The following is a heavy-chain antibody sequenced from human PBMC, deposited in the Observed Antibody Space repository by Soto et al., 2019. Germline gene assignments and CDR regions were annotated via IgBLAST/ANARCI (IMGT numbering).Heavy chain of an antibody. Sequence: EVQLVESGGGLVQPGRSLRLSCAASGFTFDDYAMHWVRQAPGKGLEWVSGISWNSGSIGYADSVKGRFTISRDNAKNSLYLQMNSLRAEDTALYYCAREEAGYGEREFDYWGQGTLVTVSS. D-gene: IGHD6-13*01. J-gene: IGHJ4*02. V-gene: IGHV3-9*01. CDR3: AREEAGYGEREFDY. CDR1: GFTFDDYA. CDR2: ISWNSGSI.